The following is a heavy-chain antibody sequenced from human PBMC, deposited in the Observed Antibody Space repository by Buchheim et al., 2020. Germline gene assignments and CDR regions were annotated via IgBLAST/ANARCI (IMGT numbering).Heavy chain of an antibody. J-gene: IGHJ6*02. Sequence: QVQLQESGPGLVKPSETLSLTCTVSGSSISSYYWSWIRQPPGKGLEWIGYIYYSGSTNYNPSLKSRVTISVDTSKNQFSLELSSVTAADTAVYYCAREGARIAARPYYYCGMDVWGQGTT. CDR1: GSSISSYY. V-gene: IGHV4-59*01. CDR3: AREGARIAARPYYYCGMDV. D-gene: IGHD6-6*01. CDR2: IYYSGST.